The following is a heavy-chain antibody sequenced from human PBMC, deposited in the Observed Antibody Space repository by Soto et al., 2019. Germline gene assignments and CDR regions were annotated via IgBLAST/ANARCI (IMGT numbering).Heavy chain of an antibody. V-gene: IGHV1-69*01. J-gene: IGHJ4*02. D-gene: IGHD3-10*01. CDR1: GGTFSSYA. CDR2: IIPIFGTA. Sequence: QVQLVQSGAEVKKPGSSVKVSCKASGGTFSSYAIIWVRQAPGQGLEWMGGIIPIFGTANYAQKFQGRVTITADEATSTAYMERSSLRSEDTAVYYCARDYYGSGSRDYYFDYWGQGTLVTVSS. CDR3: ARDYYGSGSRDYYFDY.